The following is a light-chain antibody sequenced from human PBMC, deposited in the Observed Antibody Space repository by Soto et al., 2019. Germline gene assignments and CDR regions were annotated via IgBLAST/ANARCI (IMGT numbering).Light chain of an antibody. V-gene: IGLV1-40*01. CDR2: GDN. J-gene: IGLJ1*01. CDR1: TSNIGAPYD. CDR3: QSYDISLHNYV. Sequence: SLQTQPPSVSGAPGQMVSISCTGSTSNIGAPYDVHWYQHLPGTAPKLLIYGDNNRPSGVPDRFSGSKSGTSASLAITRLHAEDEADYYCQSYDISLHNYVFGTGTKVTAL.